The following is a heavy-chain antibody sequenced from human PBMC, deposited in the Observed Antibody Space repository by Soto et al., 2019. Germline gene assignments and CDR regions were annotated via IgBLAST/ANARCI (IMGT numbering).Heavy chain of an antibody. Sequence: SETLSLTCTVSGGSISSPNFYWSWIRQHPGKGLEWIGHINHSGSTNYNPSLKSRVTISVDTSKNQFSLKLSSVTAADTAVYYCARLTMVRGSAFDIWGQGTMVTVSS. J-gene: IGHJ3*02. CDR2: INHSGST. D-gene: IGHD3-10*01. CDR1: GGSISSPNFY. CDR3: ARLTMVRGSAFDI. V-gene: IGHV4-39*07.